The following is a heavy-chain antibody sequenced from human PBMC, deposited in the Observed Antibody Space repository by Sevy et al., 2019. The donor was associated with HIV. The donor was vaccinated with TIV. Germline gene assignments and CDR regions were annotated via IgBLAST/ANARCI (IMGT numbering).Heavy chain of an antibody. J-gene: IGHJ4*02. D-gene: IGHD3-10*01. V-gene: IGHV1-2*02. CDR3: ARDALLRGGYLDY. CDR1: GYTFTGYY. CDR2: INPNSGGT. Sequence: ASVKVSCKASGYTFTGYYMHWVRQAPGQGLEWMGWINPNSGGTNCAQKFQGRVTMTRDTSISTAYMELSRLGSDDTAVYYCARDALLRGGYLDYWGQGTLVTVSS.